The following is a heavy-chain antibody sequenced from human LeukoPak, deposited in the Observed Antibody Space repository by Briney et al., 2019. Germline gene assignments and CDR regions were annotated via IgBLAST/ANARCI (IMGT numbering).Heavy chain of an antibody. CDR1: GYSFTSYW. D-gene: IGHD4-23*01. CDR3: GRHLYGGNAAIDY. J-gene: IGHJ4*02. V-gene: IGHV5-51*01. Sequence: GESLKISCKGSGYSFTSYWNGWVRQMPGKGLEWMVIMYPGDSETRYSPSSQGPVTISVDKSISTAYLQWSGLKASDTAMYYCGRHLYGGNAAIDYWGQGTLVTVSS. CDR2: MYPGDSET.